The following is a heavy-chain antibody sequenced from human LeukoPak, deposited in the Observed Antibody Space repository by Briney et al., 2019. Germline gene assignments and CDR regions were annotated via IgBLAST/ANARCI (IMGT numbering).Heavy chain of an antibody. D-gene: IGHD4-11*01. CDR3: ARDRVTNYDFDY. Sequence: GGSLRLSCAASGFTFSGYAMNWVRQAPGKGLEWVTVISYDGTNKYYADSVKGRFTISRDNSKNTLYLQMNSLRAEDTAVYYCARDRVTNYDFDYWGQGTLVTVSS. V-gene: IGHV3-30-3*01. J-gene: IGHJ4*02. CDR2: ISYDGTNK. CDR1: GFTFSGYA.